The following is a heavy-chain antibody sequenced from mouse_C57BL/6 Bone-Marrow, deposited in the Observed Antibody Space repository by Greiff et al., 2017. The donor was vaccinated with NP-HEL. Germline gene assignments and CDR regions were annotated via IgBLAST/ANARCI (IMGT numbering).Heavy chain of an antibody. CDR3: AREARITTVVAPFDY. V-gene: IGHV1-85*01. J-gene: IGHJ2*01. Sequence: QVQLQQSGPELVKPGASVKLSCKASGYTFTSYDINWVKQRPGQGLEWIGWIYPRDGSTKYNEKFKGKATLTVDTSSSTAYMELHSLTSEDSAVYFCAREARITTVVAPFDYWGQGTTLTVSS. CDR1: GYTFTSYD. CDR2: IYPRDGST. D-gene: IGHD1-1*01.